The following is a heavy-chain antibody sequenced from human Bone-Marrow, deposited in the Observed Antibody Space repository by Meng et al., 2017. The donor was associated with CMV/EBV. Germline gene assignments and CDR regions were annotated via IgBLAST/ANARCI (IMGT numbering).Heavy chain of an antibody. CDR1: GFTFGSYA. D-gene: IGHD2-2*01. CDR2: ITGSGGTT. Sequence: CAESGFTFGSYAMSWVRQATGKGLEWVSGITGSGGTTYYAESVKGRFTLSRDNAKNTLFLQMNSLRAEDTAVYYCAKDCSSSSCYVDHWGQGTLVTVSS. J-gene: IGHJ4*02. V-gene: IGHV3-23*01. CDR3: AKDCSSSSCYVDH.